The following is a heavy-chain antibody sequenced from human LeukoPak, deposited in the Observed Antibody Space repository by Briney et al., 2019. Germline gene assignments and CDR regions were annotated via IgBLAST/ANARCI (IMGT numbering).Heavy chain of an antibody. CDR3: ARGEGSVSDWFDP. Sequence: TGGCLRPACTVPGFTLSRYWMAWVRQAPGEGRGWVPNIKLDGSDTIYGDSVRGRFPCSTDNDQNPLFLQMTRLRGEGTAVYYCARGEGSVSDWFDPWGQGTRLTVS. V-gene: IGHV3-7*03. D-gene: IGHD5/OR15-5a*01. J-gene: IGHJ5*02. CDR2: IKLDGSDT. CDR1: GFTLSRYW.